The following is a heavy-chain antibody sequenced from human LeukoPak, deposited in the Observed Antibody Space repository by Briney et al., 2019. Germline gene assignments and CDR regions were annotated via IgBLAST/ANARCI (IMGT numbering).Heavy chain of an antibody. CDR1: GFTFSSYA. D-gene: IGHD3-3*01. J-gene: IGHJ6*03. CDR3: AKFGGQYYYMDV. Sequence: GGSLRLSCAASGFTFSSYAMSWVRQAPGKGLGWVSAISGSGGSTYYADSVKGRFTISRDNSKNTLYLQMNSLRAEDTAVYYCAKFGGQYYYMDVWGKGTTVTVSS. V-gene: IGHV3-23*01. CDR2: ISGSGGST.